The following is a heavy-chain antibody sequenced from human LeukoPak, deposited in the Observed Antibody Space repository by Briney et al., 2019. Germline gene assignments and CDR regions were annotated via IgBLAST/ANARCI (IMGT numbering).Heavy chain of an antibody. CDR3: ARDGFEQQLAGVWVD. CDR2: MNPNSGNT. J-gene: IGHJ4*02. D-gene: IGHD6-13*01. Sequence: GASVKVSCKASGYTFTSYDINWVRQATGQGLEWMGWMNPNSGNTGYAQKFQGRVTMTRNTSISTAYMELSSLRSEDTAVYYCARDGFEQQLAGVWVDWGQGTLVTVSS. CDR1: GYTFTSYD. V-gene: IGHV1-8*01.